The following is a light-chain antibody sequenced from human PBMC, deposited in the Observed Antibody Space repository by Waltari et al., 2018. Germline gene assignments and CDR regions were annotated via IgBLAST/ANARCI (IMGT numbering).Light chain of an antibody. J-gene: IGLJ2*01. CDR2: GNT. Sequence: QSGLTQPPSVSGAPGQRVTISCTGSSSNIGAGYDVHWYQLLPGTAPKVLIYGNTNRPSGVPDRFSGSKSGTSASRAITGLQAEDEADYYCQSYDNSLNSVFGGGTKLTVL. CDR1: SSNIGAGYD. CDR3: QSYDNSLNSV. V-gene: IGLV1-40*01.